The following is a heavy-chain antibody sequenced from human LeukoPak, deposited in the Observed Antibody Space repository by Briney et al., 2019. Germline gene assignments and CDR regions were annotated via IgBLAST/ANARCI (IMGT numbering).Heavy chain of an antibody. D-gene: IGHD5-12*01. CDR1: GGSISSYY. Sequence: SETLSLTCTVSGGSISSYYWGWMRQPPGKGLEWTASIYYTGSTYYNPSLESRLTISLDTSKNRLSLKLTSVTAADTAVYYCARGPSGYHNTGGQGTLVTVSS. CDR3: ARGPSGYHNT. V-gene: IGHV4-39*07. CDR2: IYYTGST. J-gene: IGHJ4*02.